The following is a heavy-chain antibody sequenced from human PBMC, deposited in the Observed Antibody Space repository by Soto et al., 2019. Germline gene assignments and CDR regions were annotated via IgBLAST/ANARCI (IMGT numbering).Heavy chain of an antibody. Sequence: SVMVPCKASGGTFSSYAISWVRQAPGQGLEWMGWIIPIFGTANYAQKFQGRVTITADESASAAYMELSSLRSEDTAVEYCARSGESFGGRTNAYYCYYYGMDVLGQGTTVPVPS. D-gene: IGHD3-3*01. CDR1: GGTFSSYA. CDR2: IIPIFGTA. J-gene: IGHJ6*02. CDR3: ARSGESFGGRTNAYYCYYYGMDV. V-gene: IGHV1-69*13.